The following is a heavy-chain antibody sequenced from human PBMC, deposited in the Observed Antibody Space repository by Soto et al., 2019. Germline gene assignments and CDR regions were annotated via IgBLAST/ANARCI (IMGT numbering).Heavy chain of an antibody. Sequence: SETLSLTCTVSGGSISSYYWSWIRQPPGKGLEWIGYIYYSGSTYYNPSLKSRVTISVDTSKNQFSLKLSSVTAADTAVYYCARHSSAGYSYGYYFDYWGQGTLVTVSS. D-gene: IGHD5-18*01. CDR1: GGSISSYY. V-gene: IGHV4-59*08. CDR3: ARHSSAGYSYGYYFDY. J-gene: IGHJ4*02. CDR2: IYYSGST.